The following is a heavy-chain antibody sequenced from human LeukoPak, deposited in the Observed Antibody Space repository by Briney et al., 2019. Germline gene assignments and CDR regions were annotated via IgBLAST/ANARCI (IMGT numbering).Heavy chain of an antibody. J-gene: IGHJ4*02. CDR1: GFTFSSYS. Sequence: GGSLRLSCAASGFTFSSYSMNWVSQAPGKGLEWVSYISSSSSTIYYADSVKGRFTMSRDNSKNTLYLQMNSLRAEDTAVYYCAKDRWYYYDSSGYYPPFDYWGQGTLVTVSS. V-gene: IGHV3-48*01. CDR3: AKDRWYYYDSSGYYPPFDY. D-gene: IGHD3-22*01. CDR2: ISSSSSTI.